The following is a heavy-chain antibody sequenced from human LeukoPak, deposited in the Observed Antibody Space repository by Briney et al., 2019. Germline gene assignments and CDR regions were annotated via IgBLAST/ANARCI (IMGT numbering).Heavy chain of an antibody. CDR1: GFTFSSYS. CDR3: ASDRQWLVRGENY. V-gene: IGHV3-21*01. D-gene: IGHD6-19*01. Sequence: GGPLRLSCPASGFTFSSYSMNWVRQAPGKGLEWVSSISSSSSYIYYADSVKGRFTISRDNAKNSLYLQMNSLRAEDTAVYYCASDRQWLVRGENYWGQGTLVTVSS. CDR2: ISSSSSYI. J-gene: IGHJ4*02.